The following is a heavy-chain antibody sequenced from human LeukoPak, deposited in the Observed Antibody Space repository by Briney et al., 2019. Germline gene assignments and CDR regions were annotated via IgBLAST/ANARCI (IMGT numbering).Heavy chain of an antibody. D-gene: IGHD4-17*01. CDR3: ARTLNYGDFDY. J-gene: IGHJ4*02. V-gene: IGHV3-23*01. Sequence: GGSLRLSCAASGFTFSSYAMSWVRQAPGKGLEWVSAISGSGGSTYYADSVKGRFTISRDNAKNSLYLQMNSLRAEDTAVYYCARTLNYGDFDYWGQGTLVTVSS. CDR2: ISGSGGST. CDR1: GFTFSSYA.